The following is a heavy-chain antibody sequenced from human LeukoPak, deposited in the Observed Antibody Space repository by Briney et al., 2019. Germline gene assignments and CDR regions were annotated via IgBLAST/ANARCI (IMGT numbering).Heavy chain of an antibody. Sequence: GGSRRLSCAASGFTFSSYAMHWVRQAPGKGLEWVAVISYDGSNKYYADSVKGRFTISRDNSKNTLYLQMNSLRAEDTAVYYCARDSVLRYFDWLSKNWYFDLWGRGTLVTVSS. CDR2: ISYDGSNK. V-gene: IGHV3-30*04. CDR3: ARDSVLRYFDWLSKNWYFDL. CDR1: GFTFSSYA. J-gene: IGHJ2*01. D-gene: IGHD3-9*01.